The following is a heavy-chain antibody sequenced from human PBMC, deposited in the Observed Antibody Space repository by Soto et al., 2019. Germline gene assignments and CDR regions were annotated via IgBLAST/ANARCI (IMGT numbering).Heavy chain of an antibody. J-gene: IGHJ4*01. CDR2: IFHTGNT. V-gene: IGHV4-59*01. Sequence: WETLSLTCTVSGDSFSSYYWTWIRQPPGKRLEWVAYIFHTGNTNYNPSLKSRVTISVDTSKNQFSLKLRSVTPADTAVYYCAALSGALDYWGHGTLVPVFS. CDR1: GDSFSSYY. CDR3: AALSGALDY. D-gene: IGHD3-10*01.